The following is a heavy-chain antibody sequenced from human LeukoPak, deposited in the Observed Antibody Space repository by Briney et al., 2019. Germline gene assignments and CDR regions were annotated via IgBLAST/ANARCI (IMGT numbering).Heavy chain of an antibody. D-gene: IGHD3-10*01. CDR2: ISASGGST. CDR3: AKDGAWAGSGSYFDY. J-gene: IGHJ4*02. V-gene: IGHV3-23*01. CDR1: GFSFSSYS. Sequence: GGSLRLSCGASGFSFSSYSMTWVRQAPGDGLEWVSDISASGGSTNYADSVVGRFAITRDNSKTTLYLQMNMLRVEDTAVYYCAKDGAWAGSGSYFDYWGQGTLVTVSS.